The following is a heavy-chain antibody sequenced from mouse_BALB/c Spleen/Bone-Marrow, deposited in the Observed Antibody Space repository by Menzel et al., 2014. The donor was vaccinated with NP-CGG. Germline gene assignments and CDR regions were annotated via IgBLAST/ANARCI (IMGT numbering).Heavy chain of an antibody. CDR1: GVDFSIYW. J-gene: IGHJ1*01. CDR3: ARGDHWYFDV. V-gene: IGHV4-1*02. Sequence: ATGGVDFSIYWMSWVRQAPGKGLEWIGEINPDSSTINYTPSLKDKFIISRDNAKNTLYLQMSKVRSEDTALYYCARGDHWYFDVWGAGTTVTVSS. CDR2: INPDSSTI.